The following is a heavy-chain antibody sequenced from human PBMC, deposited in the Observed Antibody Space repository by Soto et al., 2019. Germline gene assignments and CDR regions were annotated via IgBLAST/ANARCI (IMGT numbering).Heavy chain of an antibody. CDR1: GYSFTSYW. CDR3: ARHPPSQVLWFGDPSWWFDP. J-gene: IGHJ5*02. D-gene: IGHD3-10*01. V-gene: IGHV5-10-1*01. CDR2: IDPSDSYT. Sequence: GESLKISCKGSGYSFTSYWMSWVRQMPGKGLEWMGRIDPSDSYTNYSPSFQGHVTISADKSISTAYLQWSSLKASDTAMYYCARHPPSQVLWFGDPSWWFDPWGQGTLVTVSS.